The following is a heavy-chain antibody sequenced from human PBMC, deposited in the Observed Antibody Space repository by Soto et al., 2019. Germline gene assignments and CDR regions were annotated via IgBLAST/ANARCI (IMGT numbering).Heavy chain of an antibody. D-gene: IGHD5-18*01. V-gene: IGHV5-10-1*03. CDR1: GYSFTSYW. CDR2: IDHSDSYT. Sequence: EVQLVQSGAEVKKPGESLRISCKGSGYSFTSYWISWVRQMPGKGLEWLGRIDHSDSYTNYSPSFQGHVTISADKSISTAYLQWSSLKASDTAMYYCARSATQRGYSYTFYYYYGMDVWGQGTTVTVSS. CDR3: ARSATQRGYSYTFYYYYGMDV. J-gene: IGHJ6*02.